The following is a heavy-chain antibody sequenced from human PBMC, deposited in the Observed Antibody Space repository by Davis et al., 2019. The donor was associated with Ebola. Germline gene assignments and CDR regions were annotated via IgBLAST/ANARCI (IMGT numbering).Heavy chain of an antibody. Sequence: GGSLRLSCAASGFTFSSYWMHWVRQAPGKGLEWVSAISGSGGSTYYADSVKGRFTISRDNSKNTLYLQMNSLRAEDTAVYYCAKGFVRGTIDYWGQGTLVTVSS. CDR2: ISGSGGST. V-gene: IGHV3-23*01. CDR1: GFTFSSYW. J-gene: IGHJ4*02. CDR3: AKGFVRGTIDY. D-gene: IGHD3-10*01.